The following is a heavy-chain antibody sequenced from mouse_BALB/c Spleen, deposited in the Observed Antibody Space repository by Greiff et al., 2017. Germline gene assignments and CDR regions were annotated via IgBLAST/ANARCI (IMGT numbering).Heavy chain of an antibody. Sequence: EVQGVESGGGLVKPGGSLKLSCAASGFTFSSYAMSWVRQTPEKRLEWVASISSGGSTYYPDSVKGRFTISRDNARNILYLQMSSLRSEDTAMYYCARAPSYYYGSSYFDYWGQGTTLTVSS. D-gene: IGHD1-1*01. CDR3: ARAPSYYYGSSYFDY. CDR1: GFTFSSYA. CDR2: ISSGGST. J-gene: IGHJ2*01. V-gene: IGHV5-6-5*01.